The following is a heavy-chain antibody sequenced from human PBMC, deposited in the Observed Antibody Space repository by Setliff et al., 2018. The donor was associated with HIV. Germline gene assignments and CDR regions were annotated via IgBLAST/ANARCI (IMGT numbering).Heavy chain of an antibody. Sequence: GGSLRLSCAASGFTFSSYSMNWVRQAPGKGLEWVGRIKSNRDRGTTEYNAPVRGRFPISRDDSKNTLYLQMNSLKTDDTGVYYCTTYSPHGSGNRHYFDDWGQGTLVTVSS. J-gene: IGHJ4*02. CDR3: TTYSPHGSGNRHYFDD. CDR2: IKSNRDRGTT. CDR1: GFTFSSYS. V-gene: IGHV3-15*01. D-gene: IGHD2-15*01.